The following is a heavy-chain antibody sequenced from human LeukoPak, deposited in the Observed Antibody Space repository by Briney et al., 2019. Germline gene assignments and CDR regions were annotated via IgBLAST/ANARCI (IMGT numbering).Heavy chain of an antibody. CDR3: ARSVYSGSYLDY. CDR2: INPNSGGT. D-gene: IGHD1-26*01. V-gene: IGHV1-2*02. J-gene: IGHJ4*02. CDR1: GYTFTGYY. Sequence: ASVKVSCKASGYTFTGYYMDWVRQAPGQGLEWMGWINPNSGGTNYAQKFQGRVNMTRDTSISTAYMELSRLRSDDTAVYYCARSVYSGSYLDYWGQGTLVTVSS.